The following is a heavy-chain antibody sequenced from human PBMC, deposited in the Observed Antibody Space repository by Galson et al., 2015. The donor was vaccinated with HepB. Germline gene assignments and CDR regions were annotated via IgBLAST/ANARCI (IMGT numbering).Heavy chain of an antibody. CDR1: GYTFTSYA. Sequence: SVKVSCKASGYTFTSYAMHWVRQAPGQRLEWMGWINAGKGNTKYSQQFQGRVTITRDTSASTAYMELSSLRFEDTAVYYCARETSTGGYYDGGRFDYWGQGTLVTVSS. D-gene: IGHD1-26*01. V-gene: IGHV1-3*01. J-gene: IGHJ4*02. CDR3: ARETSTGGYYDGGRFDY. CDR2: INAGKGNT.